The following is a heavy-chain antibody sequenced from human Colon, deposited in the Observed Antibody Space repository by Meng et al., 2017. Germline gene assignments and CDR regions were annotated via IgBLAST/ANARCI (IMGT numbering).Heavy chain of an antibody. Sequence: SVKVSCKASGDTFINYAISWVRQAPGQGLEWVGGLIPMFGTINYAQKLQGRVTVTTDQSTTTAYMELSSLRSEDTALYYCAVGYCTAGSCYASRTHHFGLDVWGQGTTVTVSS. CDR2: LIPMFGTI. CDR3: AVGYCTAGSCYASRTHHFGLDV. J-gene: IGHJ6*02. CDR1: GDTFINYA. V-gene: IGHV1-69*05. D-gene: IGHD2-15*01.